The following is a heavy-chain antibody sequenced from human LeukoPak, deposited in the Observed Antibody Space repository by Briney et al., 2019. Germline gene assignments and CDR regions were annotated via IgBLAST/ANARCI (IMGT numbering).Heavy chain of an antibody. CDR3: ATRYGSGSPISYLDL. V-gene: IGHV1-2*02. D-gene: IGHD3-10*01. J-gene: IGHJ2*01. CDR1: GYTFTGYH. CDR2: INPNSGDT. Sequence: ASVKVSCKASGYTFTGYHMHWVRQAPGQGLEWMGWINPNSGDTHYPQTFQARVTMTRDTSISTAYMELSRLRSDDTAMYYCATRYGSGSPISYLDLWGRGTLVTVSS.